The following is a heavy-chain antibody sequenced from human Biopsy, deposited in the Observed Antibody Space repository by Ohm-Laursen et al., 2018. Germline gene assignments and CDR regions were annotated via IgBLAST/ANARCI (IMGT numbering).Heavy chain of an antibody. J-gene: IGHJ6*02. Sequence: GTLSLTCTVSGGSLSSYYWSWIRQPAGKGLEWIGRIYSSESTNYNPSLKSRLTISVDTSKNQFSLKLSSVTAADTAVYYCARMDCSGGSCHYYSYGMDVWGQGTTVTVSS. CDR2: IYSSEST. CDR3: ARMDCSGGSCHYYSYGMDV. CDR1: GGSLSSYY. D-gene: IGHD2-15*01. V-gene: IGHV4-4*07.